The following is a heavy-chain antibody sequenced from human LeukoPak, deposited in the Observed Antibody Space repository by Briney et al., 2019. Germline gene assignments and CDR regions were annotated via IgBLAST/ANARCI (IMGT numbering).Heavy chain of an antibody. CDR1: GGSFSNYY. CDR2: INHSGST. Sequence: SETLSLTCAVYGGSFSNYYWSWIRQPPGKGLEWIGEINHSGSTNYNPSLKSRVTISLDTSKNQFSLQLKSVTPEDTAVYYCARDSSRGWDIPNTNWFDPWGQGTLVTVSS. V-gene: IGHV4-34*01. J-gene: IGHJ5*02. D-gene: IGHD6-13*01. CDR3: ARDSSRGWDIPNTNWFDP.